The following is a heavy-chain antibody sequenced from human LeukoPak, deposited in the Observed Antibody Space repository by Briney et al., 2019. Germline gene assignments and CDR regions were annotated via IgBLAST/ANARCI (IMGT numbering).Heavy chain of an antibody. V-gene: IGHV3-33*01. CDR2: IWYDGSIK. D-gene: IGHD6-19*01. CDR1: GFIFSSYG. Sequence: GGSLRLSCAASGFIFSSYGMHWVRQAPGKGLEWVAVIWYDGSIKYYADSVKGRFTTSRDNSKNTLYLQMNSLRAEDTALYYCASAAGPFDNWGQGTLVTVSS. J-gene: IGHJ4*02. CDR3: ASAAGPFDN.